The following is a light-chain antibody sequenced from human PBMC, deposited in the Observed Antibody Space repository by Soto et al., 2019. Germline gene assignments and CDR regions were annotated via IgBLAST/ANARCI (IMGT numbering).Light chain of an antibody. V-gene: IGLV2-14*03. Sequence: QSALTQPASVSGSPGQSIAISCTGTSSDVGGYNYVSWFQQHPGKAPKTMIYDVSTRPSGVSNRFSGSKSGNTAALTISGLQAEDEADYYCSSYTSGTTGVFGTGTKLTVL. CDR2: DVS. J-gene: IGLJ1*01. CDR3: SSYTSGTTGV. CDR1: SSDVGGYNY.